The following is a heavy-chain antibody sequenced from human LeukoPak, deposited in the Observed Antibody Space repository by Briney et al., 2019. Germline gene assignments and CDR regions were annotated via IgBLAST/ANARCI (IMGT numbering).Heavy chain of an antibody. CDR2: ISWNSGSI. D-gene: IGHD4-17*01. CDR3: AKAYGDYDYYYYYYMDV. Sequence: PGGSLRLSCAASGFTFDDYAMHWVRQAPGKGLEWVSGISWNSGSIGYADSVKGRFTISRDNAKNSLYLQMNSLRAEDTALYYCAKAYGDYDYYYYYYMDVWGKGTTVTISS. CDR1: GFTFDDYA. J-gene: IGHJ6*03. V-gene: IGHV3-9*01.